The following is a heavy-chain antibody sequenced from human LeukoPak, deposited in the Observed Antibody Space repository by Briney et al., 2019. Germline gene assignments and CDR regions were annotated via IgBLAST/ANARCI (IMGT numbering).Heavy chain of an antibody. Sequence: ASVKVSCKASGCTFTGYYMHWVRQAPGQGLEWMVWINPNSGGTNYAQKFQGRVTMTRDTSISTAYMELSRLRSDDTAVYYCARFGGPIFGILFYMDVWGKGTTVTVSS. CDR2: INPNSGGT. D-gene: IGHD3-3*01. CDR3: ARFGGPIFGILFYMDV. V-gene: IGHV1-2*02. CDR1: GCTFTGYY. J-gene: IGHJ6*03.